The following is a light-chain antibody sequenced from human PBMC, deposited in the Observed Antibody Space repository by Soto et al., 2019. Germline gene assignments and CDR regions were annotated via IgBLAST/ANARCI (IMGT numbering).Light chain of an antibody. V-gene: IGLV2-14*03. J-gene: IGLJ1*01. CDR3: NSYTTSSTYV. Sequence: QSALTQPASVSGSPGQSIAISCTGTSSDVGAYNYVSWYQQHPGKAPKLMIYDVSNRPSGVSNRFSGYKSGNTASLTISGLQAEDEADYYCNSYTTSSTYVFGTGTKLTVL. CDR1: SSDVGAYNY. CDR2: DVS.